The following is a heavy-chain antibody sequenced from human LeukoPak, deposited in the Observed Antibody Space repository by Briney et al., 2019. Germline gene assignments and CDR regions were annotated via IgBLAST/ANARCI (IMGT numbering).Heavy chain of an antibody. CDR1: GYTFPNYG. CDR2: ISADNGNT. D-gene: IGHD3-9*01. Sequence: ASVKVSCKASGYTFPNYGISWVRRAPGQGLEWMGWISADNGNTNYAQKLQGRVTLTTDTSTNTAYMEVRSLRSDDTAVYYCARLRYFDWSEDYWGQGTLVTVSS. V-gene: IGHV1-18*01. CDR3: ARLRYFDWSEDY. J-gene: IGHJ4*02.